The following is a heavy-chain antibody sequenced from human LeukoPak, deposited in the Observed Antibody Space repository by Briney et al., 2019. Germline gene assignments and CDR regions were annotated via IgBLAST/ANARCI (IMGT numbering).Heavy chain of an antibody. CDR2: IYYSGST. CDR1: DGSITNYY. V-gene: IGHV4-59*01. J-gene: IGHJ4*02. D-gene: IGHD3/OR15-3a*01. CDR3: ARASLILKGPQKLYYFDY. Sequence: DPSGTLSLTCTVSDGSITNYYWSWIRQPPGKGLEWIGYIYYSGSTDYNSSLKSRVTISVDMSKNQFSLNLSSVTAADTAVYYCARASLILKGPQKLYYFDYWGQGTLVSVSS.